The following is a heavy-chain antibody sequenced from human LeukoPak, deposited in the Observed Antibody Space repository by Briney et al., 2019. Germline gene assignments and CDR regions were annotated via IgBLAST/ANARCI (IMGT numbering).Heavy chain of an antibody. D-gene: IGHD1-26*01. Sequence: PSETLSLTCAVSGGSITTTDFDWAWIRQPPGQGFEWIATISSSGKAYYYPSLMSRVTISVDTSKNQFSLDVTSVTVADTGLFYCARFKGGTGFDYWGRGILVIVS. V-gene: IGHV4-39*01. CDR1: GGSITTTDFD. CDR3: ARFKGGTGFDY. CDR2: ISSSGKA. J-gene: IGHJ4*02.